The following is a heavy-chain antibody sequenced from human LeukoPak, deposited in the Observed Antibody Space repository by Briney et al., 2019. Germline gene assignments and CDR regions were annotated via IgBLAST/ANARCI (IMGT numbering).Heavy chain of an antibody. CDR2: IYYGGST. J-gene: IGHJ6*03. CDR1: GGSISSGDYY. CDR3: ARESYDFWSGYSYYYYYYMDV. D-gene: IGHD3-3*01. V-gene: IGHV4-30-4*08. Sequence: SETLSLTCTVSGGSISSGDYYWSWIRQPPGKGLEWIGYIYYGGSTYYNPSLKSRVTISVDTSKNQFSLKLSSVTAADTAVYYCARESYDFWSGYSYYYYYYMDVWGKGTTVTVSS.